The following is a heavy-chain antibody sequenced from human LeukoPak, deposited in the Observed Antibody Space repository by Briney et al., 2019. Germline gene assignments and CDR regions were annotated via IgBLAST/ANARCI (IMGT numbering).Heavy chain of an antibody. V-gene: IGHV3-23*01. Sequence: PGGSLRLSCAASGFTFGSYAMNWVRQAPGKGLEWVSDISGSGGTTHYADSVKGRFTISRDNSKNTLYLQMNSLRAEDTAVYYCAKERMTTTSFDYWGQGTLVTVSS. D-gene: IGHD4-11*01. J-gene: IGHJ4*02. CDR3: AKERMTTTSFDY. CDR1: GFTFGSYA. CDR2: ISGSGGTT.